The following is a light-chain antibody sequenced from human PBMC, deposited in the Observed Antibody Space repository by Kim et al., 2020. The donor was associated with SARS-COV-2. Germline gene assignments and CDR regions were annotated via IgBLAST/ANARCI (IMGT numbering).Light chain of an antibody. CDR1: QGIGGY. Sequence: ASVGDRVTITCRASQGIGGYLAWYQQKPGTAPKLLIYVASTLQSGVPSRFSGSGSESDFSLTINGLQPEDFATYFCQQLYASPLTFGGGTKVDIK. V-gene: IGKV1-9*01. J-gene: IGKJ4*01. CDR3: QQLYASPLT. CDR2: VAS.